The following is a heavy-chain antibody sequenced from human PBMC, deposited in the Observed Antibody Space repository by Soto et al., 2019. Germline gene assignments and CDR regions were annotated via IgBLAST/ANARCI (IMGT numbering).Heavy chain of an antibody. Sequence: ESLTISGKGSGYSFTSYWISLVRQMPGKGLEWMGRIDPSDSYTNYSPSFQGHVTISADKSISTAYLQWSSLKASDTAMYYCASQGHSGYDYLVDYWGQGTLVTVSS. J-gene: IGHJ4*02. V-gene: IGHV5-10-1*01. CDR2: IDPSDSYT. CDR3: ASQGHSGYDYLVDY. CDR1: GYSFTSYW. D-gene: IGHD5-12*01.